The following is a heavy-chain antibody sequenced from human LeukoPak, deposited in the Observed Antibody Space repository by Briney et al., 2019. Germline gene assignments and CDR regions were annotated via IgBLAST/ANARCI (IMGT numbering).Heavy chain of an antibody. V-gene: IGHV4-34*01. CDR2: INHSGST. CDR1: GGSFSGYY. J-gene: IGHJ5*02. CDR3: ARENGGNPFWFDP. D-gene: IGHD4-23*01. Sequence: PSETLSLTCAVYGGSFSGYYWSWIRQPPGKGLEWIGEINHSGSTNYNPSLKSRVTISVDTSKNQFSLKLSSVTAADTAVYYCARENGGNPFWFDPWGQGTLVTVSS.